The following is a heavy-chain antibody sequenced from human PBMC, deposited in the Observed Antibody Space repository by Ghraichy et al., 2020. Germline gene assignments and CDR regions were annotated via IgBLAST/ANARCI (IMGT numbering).Heavy chain of an antibody. CDR1: GFKFSDYS. CDR2: INGRSTTI. V-gene: IGHV3-48*02. J-gene: IGHJ2*01. Sequence: GALRLSCAASGFKFSDYSMNWVRQAPGKGLDWLSYINGRSTTIFYAESVKGRFTISRDNAKNSVYLQMNSLRDEDTAVYYCAREGVVADLWGRGTLVTVSS. CDR3: AREGVVADL. D-gene: IGHD2-2*01.